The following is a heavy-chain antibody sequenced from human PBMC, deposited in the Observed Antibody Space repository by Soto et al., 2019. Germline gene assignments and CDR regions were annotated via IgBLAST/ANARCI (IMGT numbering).Heavy chain of an antibody. V-gene: IGHV1-3*01. CDR3: ARDGYYYDSSGYISPYYFDY. CDR2: INAGNGNT. D-gene: IGHD3-22*01. J-gene: IGHJ4*02. CDR1: GYTFTSYA. Sequence: GASVKVSCKASGYTFTSYAMHWVRQAPGQRLEWMGWINAGNGNTKYSQKFQGRVTITRDTSASTAYMELSSLRSEDTAVYYCARDGYYYDSSGYISPYYFDYWGQGTLVTV.